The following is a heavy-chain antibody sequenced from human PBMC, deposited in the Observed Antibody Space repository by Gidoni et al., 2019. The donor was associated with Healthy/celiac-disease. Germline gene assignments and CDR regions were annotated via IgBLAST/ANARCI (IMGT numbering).Heavy chain of an antibody. V-gene: IGHV3-23*01. D-gene: IGHD1-26*01. J-gene: IGHJ3*02. CDR1: GVTFISSA. Sequence: EVQLLESGGGLVQPGGALRLSCAASGVTFISSAISWVPQAPGKGLEWVSAIRGGGGSTDYADSVKGRFTIPRDNSKNTLYLQMNSLRAEDTAVYYCAKPVGGSSGSYYEVDAFDIWGQGTMVTVSS. CDR3: AKPVGGSSGSYYEVDAFDI. CDR2: IRGGGGST.